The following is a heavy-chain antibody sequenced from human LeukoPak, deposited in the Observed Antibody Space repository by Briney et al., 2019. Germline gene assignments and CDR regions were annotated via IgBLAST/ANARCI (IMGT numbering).Heavy chain of an antibody. V-gene: IGHV3-21*01. J-gene: IGHJ3*02. CDR2: ISSSSSYI. Sequence: GGSLRLSCAASGFTFSSYSMNWVRQAPGKGLEWVSSISSSSSYIYYADSVKGRFTISRDNVKNSLYLQMNSLRAEDTAVYYCARDRFVYYYDSSGYYPDAFDIWGQGTMVTVSS. D-gene: IGHD3-22*01. CDR1: GFTFSSYS. CDR3: ARDRFVYYYDSSGYYPDAFDI.